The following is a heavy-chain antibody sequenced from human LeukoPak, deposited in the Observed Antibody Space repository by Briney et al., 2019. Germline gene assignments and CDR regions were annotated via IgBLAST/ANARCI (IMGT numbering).Heavy chain of an antibody. V-gene: IGHV3-7*05. Sequence: GGSLRLSCAASGFTFSSYWMSWVRQAPGKGLEWVANIKQDGSEKYYVDSVKGRFTISRDNSKNTLYLQMNSLRAEDTAVYYCAKVFQGYSSGWPYFDYWGQGALVTVSS. CDR2: IKQDGSEK. CDR3: AKVFQGYSSGWPYFDY. CDR1: GFTFSSYW. J-gene: IGHJ4*02. D-gene: IGHD6-19*01.